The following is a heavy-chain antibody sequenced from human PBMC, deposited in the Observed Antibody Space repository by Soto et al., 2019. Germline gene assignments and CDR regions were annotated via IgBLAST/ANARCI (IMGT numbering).Heavy chain of an antibody. D-gene: IGHD3-3*01. CDR1: GFTFSSYG. V-gene: IGHV3-33*01. J-gene: IGHJ5*02. CDR3: AREEGLYGTIFGVGPTNWFDP. Sequence: GGSLRLSCAASGFTFSSYGMHWVRQAPGKGLEWVAVIWYDGSNKYYADSGKGRFTISRDNSRNTLYLQMNSLGAEDTAVYYCAREEGLYGTIFGVGPTNWFDPWGQGTLVTVSS. CDR2: IWYDGSNK.